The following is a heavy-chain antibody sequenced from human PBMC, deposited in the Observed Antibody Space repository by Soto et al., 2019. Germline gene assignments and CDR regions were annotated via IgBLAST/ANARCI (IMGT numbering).Heavy chain of an antibody. V-gene: IGHV1-2*02. J-gene: IGHJ5*02. CDR2: INPYSGGA. Sequence: ASVKVSCKASGYTFTGYFMHWVRQAPGQGLEWMGWINPYSGGADYAQSCQGRVTMTRDTSMSTVYMELSRLRFDDTAVYYCARVIRGAYYNSPLDTWGQGTVVTVSS. CDR3: ARVIRGAYYNSPLDT. D-gene: IGHD3-10*01. CDR1: GYTFTGYF.